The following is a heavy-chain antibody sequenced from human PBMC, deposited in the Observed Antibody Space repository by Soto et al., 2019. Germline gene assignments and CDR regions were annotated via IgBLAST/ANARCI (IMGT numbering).Heavy chain of an antibody. CDR3: ARSGLGSTSWAVRGDENAFYI. V-gene: IGHV1-3*01. CDR2: INAGNGNT. CDR1: GYTFTSYA. J-gene: IGHJ3*02. D-gene: IGHD2-2*01. Sequence: ASVKVSCKASGYTFTSYAMHWVRQAPGQRLEWMGWINAGNGNTKYSQKFRGRVTITRDTSASTAYMELSSLRSEDTAVYYCARSGLGSTSWAVRGDENAFYIWGQGTMATVSS.